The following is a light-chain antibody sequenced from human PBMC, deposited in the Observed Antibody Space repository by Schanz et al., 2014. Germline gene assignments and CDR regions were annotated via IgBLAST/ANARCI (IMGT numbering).Light chain of an antibody. Sequence: EIVLTQSPGTLSLSPGERATLSCRASQSVSSSYLAWYQQKPGQAPRLLIYGASSRATGIPARFSGSGSGTDFTLAISSLEPEDSAVYYCQHRSNWPLTFGGGTKVAIK. CDR2: GAS. CDR1: QSVSSSY. J-gene: IGKJ4*01. V-gene: IGKV3D-20*02. CDR3: QHRSNWPLT.